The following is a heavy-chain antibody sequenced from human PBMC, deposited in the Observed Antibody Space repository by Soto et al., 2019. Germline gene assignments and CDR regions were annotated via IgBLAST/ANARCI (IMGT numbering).Heavy chain of an antibody. J-gene: IGHJ4*02. CDR1: GGSISSGGYY. CDR2: IYYSRST. D-gene: IGHD6-19*01. Sequence: QVQLQESGPGLVKPSQTLSLTCTVSGGSISSGGYYWSWIRQHPGKGLEWIGYIYYSRSTYYNPSLKSRVTISVDPSKNQCSRKLSSLTAADTAVYYCASGAAVAGTLGYWGQGTLVTVSS. CDR3: ASGAAVAGTLGY. V-gene: IGHV4-31*03.